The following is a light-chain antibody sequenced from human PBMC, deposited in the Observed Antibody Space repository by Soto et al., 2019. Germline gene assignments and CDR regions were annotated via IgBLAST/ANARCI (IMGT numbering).Light chain of an antibody. CDR3: QQRSNWGLT. CDR2: DAS. CDR1: QGVSSY. V-gene: IGKV3D-11*01. J-gene: IGKJ4*01. Sequence: EIVLTQSPATLSLSPGERATLSCRASQGVSSYLAWYQQKPGQAPRLLIYDASNRATGIPARFSGSGPGTDFTLTSSSLEPEDLAVYYCQQRSNWGLTFGGGTKVELK.